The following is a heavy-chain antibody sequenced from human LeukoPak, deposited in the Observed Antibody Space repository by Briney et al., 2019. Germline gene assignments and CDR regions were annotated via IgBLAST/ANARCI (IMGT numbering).Heavy chain of an antibody. CDR1: GFTFSSYW. J-gene: IGHJ4*02. CDR3: ARDPAAWEY. CDR2: IKEDGSEP. D-gene: IGHD2-2*01. Sequence: GGSLRLSCAASGFTFSSYWMSWVRQAPGKGLEWVANIKEDGSEPYYVDSVKGRFTISRDNAKNSLYLQMNNLRAEDTAVYYCARDPAAWEYWGQGTLVTVSS. V-gene: IGHV3-7*01.